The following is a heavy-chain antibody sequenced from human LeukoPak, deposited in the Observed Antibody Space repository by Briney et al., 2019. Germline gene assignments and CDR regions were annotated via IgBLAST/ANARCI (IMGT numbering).Heavy chain of an antibody. CDR3: ARGFADFIWGSYPSSY. D-gene: IGHD3-16*02. Sequence: GGSLRLSCAASGFTFSSYSMNWVRQAPGKGLEWVSSITGSSSYIHYADSVKGRFTISRDNAKNSLYLQMNSLRAEDTAVYYCARGFADFIWGSYPSSYWGQGILVTVSS. CDR2: ITGSSSYI. V-gene: IGHV3-21*01. CDR1: GFTFSSYS. J-gene: IGHJ4*02.